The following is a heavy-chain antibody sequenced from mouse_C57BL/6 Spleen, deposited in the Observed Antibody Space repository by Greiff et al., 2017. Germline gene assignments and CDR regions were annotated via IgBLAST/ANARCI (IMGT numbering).Heavy chain of an antibody. D-gene: IGHD2-2*01. V-gene: IGHV14-2*01. CDR1: GFNIKDYY. Sequence: VQLQQSGAELVKPGASVKLSCTASGFNIKDYYMHWVKQRTEQGLEWIGRIDPEDGETKDAPKFQGKATITADTSSNTAYLQLSSLTSEDTAVYYCAWGLQPDYWGQGTTLTVSS. CDR2: IDPEDGET. J-gene: IGHJ2*01. CDR3: AWGLQPDY.